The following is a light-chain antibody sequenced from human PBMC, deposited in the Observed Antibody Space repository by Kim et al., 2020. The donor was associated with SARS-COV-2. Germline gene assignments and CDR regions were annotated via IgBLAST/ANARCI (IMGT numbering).Light chain of an antibody. Sequence: IQLTQSPSSLSASVGDTVTITCRASQGISTYLAWYQQKPGKAPKLLITAASILQSGVPSRFSGSGSGTDFTLTINNLRPEDFATYYCQHLNSYLLYTFGQGTKLEI. CDR1: QGISTY. CDR2: AAS. J-gene: IGKJ2*01. CDR3: QHLNSYLLYT. V-gene: IGKV1-9*01.